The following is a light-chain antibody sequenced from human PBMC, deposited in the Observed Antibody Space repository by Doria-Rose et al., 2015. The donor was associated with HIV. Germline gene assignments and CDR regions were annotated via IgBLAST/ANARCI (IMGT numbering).Light chain of an antibody. CDR2: EVS. CDR3: MEGVRLPKYT. J-gene: IGKJ2*01. V-gene: IGKV2-29*03. Sequence: LQQSCQSPQLLIYEVSSRFSGVPDRFSGSGSGTDFTLKISRVEAEEAGVYYCMEGVRLPKYTFGQGTKLEIK.